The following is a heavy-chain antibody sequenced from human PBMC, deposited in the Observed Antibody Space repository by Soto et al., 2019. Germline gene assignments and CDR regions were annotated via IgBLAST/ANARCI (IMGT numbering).Heavy chain of an antibody. J-gene: IGHJ4*02. CDR3: ATSHSSSWYEDYFDY. CDR1: GFTFSSYA. CDR2: ISGSGGST. D-gene: IGHD6-13*01. Sequence: PGGSLRLSCAASGFTFSSYAMSWVRQAPGKGLEWVSAISGSGGSTYYADSVKGRFTISRDNSKNTLYLQMNSLRAEDTAVYYCATSHSSSWYEDYFDYWGQGTLVTVSS. V-gene: IGHV3-23*01.